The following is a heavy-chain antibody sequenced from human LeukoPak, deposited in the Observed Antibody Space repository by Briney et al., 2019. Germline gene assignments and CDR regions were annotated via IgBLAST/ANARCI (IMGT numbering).Heavy chain of an antibody. CDR1: GFTFSSYE. CDR2: ISSSGSTI. CDR3: ARDSGYYYGSGSYSPFDY. Sequence: GGSLRLSCAASGFTFSSYEMNWVRQAPGKGLEWVSYISSSGSTIYYADSVKGRFTISRDNAKNSLYLQMNSLRAEDTAVYYCARDSGYYYGSGSYSPFDYWGQGTLVTVSS. D-gene: IGHD3-10*01. V-gene: IGHV3-48*03. J-gene: IGHJ4*02.